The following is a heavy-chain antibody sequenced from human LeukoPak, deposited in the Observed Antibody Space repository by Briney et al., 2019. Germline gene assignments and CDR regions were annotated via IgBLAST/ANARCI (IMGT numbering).Heavy chain of an antibody. J-gene: IGHJ4*02. CDR3: ARGFLWFGELGY. CDR1: GGPFSGYY. V-gene: IGHV4-34*01. Sequence: SETLSLTCAVYGGPFSGYYWSWIRQPPGKGLEWIGEINHSGSTNYNPSLKSRVTISVDTSKNQFSLKLSSVTAADTAVYYCARGFLWFGELGYWGQGTLVTVSS. CDR2: INHSGST. D-gene: IGHD3-10*01.